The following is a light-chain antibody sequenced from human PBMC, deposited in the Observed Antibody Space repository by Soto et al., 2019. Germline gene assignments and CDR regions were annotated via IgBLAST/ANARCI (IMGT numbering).Light chain of an antibody. CDR3: QHYGSSPKA. Sequence: IALTQSPGTLSLSPGERATLSCRASQGVSSSYLAWYQQKHGQAPRLLIYGVSSRDTGIPARFSGRVAGTDFTLTISRLKPEDLAESYCQHYGSSPKAFGPGTKVDIK. V-gene: IGKV3-20*01. CDR2: GVS. CDR1: QGVSSSY. J-gene: IGKJ3*01.